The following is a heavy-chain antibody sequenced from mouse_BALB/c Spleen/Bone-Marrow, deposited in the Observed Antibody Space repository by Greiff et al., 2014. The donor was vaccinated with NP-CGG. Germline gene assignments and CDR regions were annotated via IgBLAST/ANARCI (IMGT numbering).Heavy chain of an antibody. J-gene: IGHJ2*01. CDR1: GYTFSSYW. V-gene: IGHV1-9*01. CDR3: ARSTGTWDY. CDR2: ILPGSGST. Sequence: QVQLQQSGAELMKPGAPVKISCKATGYTFSSYWIEWVKQRPGHGLEWIGEILPGSGSTNYNEKFKGKATFTADTSSNTAYMQLSNLTSEDSAVYYCARSTGTWDYWGQGTTLTVSS. D-gene: IGHD4-1*02.